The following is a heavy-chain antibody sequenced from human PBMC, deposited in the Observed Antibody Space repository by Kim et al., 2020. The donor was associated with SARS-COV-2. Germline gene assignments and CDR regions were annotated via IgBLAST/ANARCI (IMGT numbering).Heavy chain of an antibody. Sequence: GGSLRLSCAASGFIFNTYDINWVRQAPGKGLEWVSTISGISTHIYYADSVRGRFIISRHNAKTSVYLQMDSLRAEDTAVYYCTRVHPRERYNSMDVWGQGTPAIASS. D-gene: IGHD3-16*02. CDR2: ISGISTHI. CDR1: GFIFNTYD. V-gene: IGHV3-21*01. J-gene: IGHJ6*02. CDR3: TRVHPRERYNSMDV.